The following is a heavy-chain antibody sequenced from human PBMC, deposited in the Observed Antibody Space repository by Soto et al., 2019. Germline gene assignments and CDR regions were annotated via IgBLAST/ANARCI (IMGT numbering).Heavy chain of an antibody. Sequence: SGPTLVNPTQTLTVTCTFSGFSLNTTGMCVSWIRQPPGKALEWLALIDWDDDTYYSTSLKTRLSISKDTSKNQVVLTMTNMDPVDTATYFCARISSVGSTTFDFWGLGTLVTVSS. CDR1: GFSLNTTGMC. J-gene: IGHJ4*02. V-gene: IGHV2-70*01. CDR2: IDWDDDT. CDR3: ARISSVGSTTFDF. D-gene: IGHD1-26*01.